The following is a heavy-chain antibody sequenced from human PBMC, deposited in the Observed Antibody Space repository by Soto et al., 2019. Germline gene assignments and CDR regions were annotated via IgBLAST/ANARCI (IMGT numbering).Heavy chain of an antibody. Sequence: PSETLSLTCAVSGDSISRSYWWSWVRQLPGKGLEWIGEIYHSGSTIYNPSLQSRVTLSVDKSKNEFSLKLSSVTAADTAVYYCARHYRWGHYYGSGNIDYWGQGILVTVS. CDR2: IYHSGST. J-gene: IGHJ4*02. CDR3: ARHYRWGHYYGSGNIDY. D-gene: IGHD3-10*01. V-gene: IGHV4-4*02. CDR1: GDSISRSYW.